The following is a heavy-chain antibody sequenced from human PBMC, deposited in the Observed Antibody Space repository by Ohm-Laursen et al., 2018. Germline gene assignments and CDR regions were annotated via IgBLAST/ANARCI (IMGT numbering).Heavy chain of an antibody. CDR1: GGSISSYY. CDR2: IYYSGST. J-gene: IGHJ6*02. Sequence: TLSLTCTVSGGSISSYYWSWIRQLPGKGLEWIGYIYYSGSTNYNPSLKSRVTISADTSKNQFSLKLSSVTAADTAVYYCARYTAPYYYYGMDVWGQGTTVTVSS. CDR3: ARYTAPYYYYGMDV. D-gene: IGHD1-1*01. V-gene: IGHV4-59*01.